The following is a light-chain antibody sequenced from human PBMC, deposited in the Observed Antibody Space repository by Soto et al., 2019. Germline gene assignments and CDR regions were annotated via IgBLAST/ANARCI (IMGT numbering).Light chain of an antibody. CDR3: SSYTSTNTPYV. CDR1: SSDVGAYNF. V-gene: IGLV2-14*01. CDR2: EVT. Sequence: HSALTQPASVSGSPGQSITISCTGSSSDVGAYNFVSWYQRHPGRAPKLILYEVTTRPSGVSSRFSGSKSGNTASLTISGLQADDEATYYCSSYTSTNTPYVFGTGTKVTVL. J-gene: IGLJ1*01.